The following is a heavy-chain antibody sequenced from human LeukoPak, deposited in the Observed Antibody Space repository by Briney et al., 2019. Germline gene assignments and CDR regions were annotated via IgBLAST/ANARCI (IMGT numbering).Heavy chain of an antibody. V-gene: IGHV3-30-3*01. CDR1: GFTFSSYA. J-gene: IGHJ5*02. CDR3: AREPWGPVVPAPFDP. CDR2: ISYDGSNK. D-gene: IGHD2-2*01. Sequence: TGGSLRLSCAASGFTFSSYAMSWVRQAPGKGLEWVAVISYDGSNKYYADSVKGRFTISRDNSKNTLYLQMNSLRAEDTAVYYCAREPWGPVVPAPFDPWGQGTLVTVSS.